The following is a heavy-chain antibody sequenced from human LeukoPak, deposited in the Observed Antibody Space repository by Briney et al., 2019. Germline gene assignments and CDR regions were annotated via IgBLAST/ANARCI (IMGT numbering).Heavy chain of an antibody. D-gene: IGHD3-10*01. V-gene: IGHV1-69*13. CDR1: GGTFSSYA. Sequence: GASVKVSCKASGGTFSSYAISWVRQAPGQELEWMGGIIPIFGTANYAQKFQGRVTITADESTSTAYMELSSLRSEDTAVYYCARDEYGSGSMYGMDVWGQGTTVTVSS. J-gene: IGHJ6*02. CDR2: IIPIFGTA. CDR3: ARDEYGSGSMYGMDV.